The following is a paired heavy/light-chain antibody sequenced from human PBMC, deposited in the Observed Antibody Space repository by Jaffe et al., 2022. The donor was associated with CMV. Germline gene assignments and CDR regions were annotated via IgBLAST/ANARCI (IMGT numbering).Heavy chain of an antibody. CDR2: ISSSSSYI. V-gene: IGHV3-21*02. CDR3: AREGGANPFLAYDY. CDR1: GFTFSEFG. J-gene: IGHJ4*02. Sequence: EVQLVESGGGLVKPGGSLRLSCAASGFTFSEFGMNWVRQAPGKGLEWVSFISSSSSYIYYVDSVKGRFTISRDNAKNSLYLQMNTLRADDTAVYYCAREGGANPFLAYDYWGQGTLVTVSS. D-gene: IGHD3-16*01.
Light chain of an antibody. CDR1: QSIASY. Sequence: DIQMTQSPSSLSASVGDRVTITCRASQSIASYLNWYQQKPGKAPKLLIFAASSFQSGVPSRFSGSGSGTDFTLIISSLQPEDFATYYCQQSYTTPRTFGQGTKVEI. J-gene: IGKJ1*01. V-gene: IGKV1-39*01. CDR2: AAS. CDR3: QQSYTTPRT.